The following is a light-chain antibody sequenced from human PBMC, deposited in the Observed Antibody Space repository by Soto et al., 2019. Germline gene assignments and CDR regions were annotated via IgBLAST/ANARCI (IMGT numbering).Light chain of an antibody. J-gene: IGLJ1*01. Sequence: QSVLTQPPSASGSPGQSVTISCTGGSSDVGGYDYVLWYQQYPSKAPKLIIFQVNKRPSSVPDRFSGSKSGHTASLTVSGLQAEDEAGYSCATYAGNSRYDFGPGTKVTVL. CDR2: QVN. CDR1: SSDVGGYDY. CDR3: ATYAGNSRYD. V-gene: IGLV2-8*01.